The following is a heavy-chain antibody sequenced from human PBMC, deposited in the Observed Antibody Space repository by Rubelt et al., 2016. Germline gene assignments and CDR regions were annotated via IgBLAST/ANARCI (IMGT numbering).Heavy chain of an antibody. CDR1: GGSFSGYY. CDR2: INHSGST. D-gene: IGHD1-14*01. Sequence: QVQLQQWGAGLLKPSETLSLTCAVYGGSFSGYYWSWIRQPPGKGLEWIGEINHSGSTNYIPSLKIRVTISVETSKNQCSLKLSSVTAADTAVYYCARGSGWYGYWGQGTLVTVSS. J-gene: IGHJ4*02. V-gene: IGHV4-34*01. CDR3: ARGSGWYGY.